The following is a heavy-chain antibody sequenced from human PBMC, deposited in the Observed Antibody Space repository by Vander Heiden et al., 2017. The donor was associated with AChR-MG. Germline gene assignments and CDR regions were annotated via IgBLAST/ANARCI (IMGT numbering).Heavy chain of an antibody. Sequence: QVQLVESGGGVVQPGRSLRRSCAASGFTFSSYGMHWVRQAPGKGLEWVAVISYDGSNKYYADSVKGRFTISRDNSKNTLYLQMNSLRAEDTAVYYCAKDGESSGVLDYWGQGTLVTVSS. D-gene: IGHD6-19*01. J-gene: IGHJ4*01. CDR1: GFTFSSYG. V-gene: IGHV3-30*18. CDR2: ISYDGSNK. CDR3: AKDGESSGVLDY.